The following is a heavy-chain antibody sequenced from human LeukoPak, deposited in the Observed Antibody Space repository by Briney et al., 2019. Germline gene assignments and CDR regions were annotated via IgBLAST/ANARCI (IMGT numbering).Heavy chain of an antibody. CDR3: AREVHYYYYYGMDV. J-gene: IGHJ6*02. CDR2: IIPIFGTA. Sequence: ASVKVSCKASGGTFSSYAISWVRQAPGQGLEWMGGIIPIFGTANYAQKFQGRVTITADESTSTAYMELSSLRSEDTAVYYCAREVHYYYYYGMDVWGQGTTVTVSS. CDR1: GGTFSSYA. V-gene: IGHV1-69*13.